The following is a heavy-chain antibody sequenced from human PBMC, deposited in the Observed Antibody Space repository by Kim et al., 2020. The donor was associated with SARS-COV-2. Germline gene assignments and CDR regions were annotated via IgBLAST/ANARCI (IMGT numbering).Heavy chain of an antibody. CDR3: AKEMRAHRNGGSPFDY. V-gene: IGHV3-43*01. D-gene: IGHD2-15*01. Sequence: SVKGRFTISRDNSKNSLYLQMNSLRTEDTALYYCAKEMRAHRNGGSPFDYWGQGTLVTVSS. J-gene: IGHJ4*02.